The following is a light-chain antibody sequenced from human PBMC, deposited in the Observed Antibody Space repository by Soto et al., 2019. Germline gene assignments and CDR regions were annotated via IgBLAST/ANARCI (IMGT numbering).Light chain of an antibody. V-gene: IGKV3-11*01. Sequence: EIVLTQSPATLSLSPGERATLSCRASQSVSSYLAWYQQKPGQAPRLLIYDASNRATGIPARFSGSRSGTDFTLTISSLEPEDFALYYCQQRSNWPPRFTFGPGPKVDIK. CDR1: QSVSSY. CDR2: DAS. CDR3: QQRSNWPPRFT. J-gene: IGKJ3*01.